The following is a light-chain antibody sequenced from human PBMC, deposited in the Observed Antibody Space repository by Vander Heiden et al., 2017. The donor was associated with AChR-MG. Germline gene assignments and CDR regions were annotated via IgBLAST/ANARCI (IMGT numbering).Light chain of an antibody. V-gene: IGLV1-44*01. CDR1: SSNIGRNI. CDR3: AAWDDSLLGYV. Sequence: QSVLTPPPSASETPGQSVTISCPGSSSNIGRNIVHWYQQVPGSAPNLLIYSNNQRPSGVPDRFSGSKSGTSASLAISGLQSEDEADYYCAAWDDSLLGYVFGTGTKVTVL. CDR2: SNN. J-gene: IGLJ1*01.